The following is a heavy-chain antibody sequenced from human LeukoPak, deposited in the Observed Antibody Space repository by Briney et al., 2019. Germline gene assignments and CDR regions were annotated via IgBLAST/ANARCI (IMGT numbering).Heavy chain of an antibody. CDR2: SYYSGGT. Sequence: SRTLSLTCTVSGGSISSSSYYWGWNPQPPGQGREWIGNSYYSGGTYYNPSLKSRVTISVDTSKNQFSLKLSSVTAADTAVYYCASLIDYGDYAGIDYWGQGTLVTVS. CDR3: ASLIDYGDYAGIDY. J-gene: IGHJ4*02. CDR1: GGSISSSSYY. V-gene: IGHV4-39*01. D-gene: IGHD4-17*01.